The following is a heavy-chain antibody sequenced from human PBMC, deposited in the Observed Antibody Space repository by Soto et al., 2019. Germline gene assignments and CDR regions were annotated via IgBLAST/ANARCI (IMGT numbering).Heavy chain of an antibody. V-gene: IGHV6-1*01. J-gene: IGHJ5*02. D-gene: IGHD6-19*01. CDR3: ARSIAVAGMNWFDP. CDR1: GDSVSCNSAA. CDR2: TYYRSKWYN. Sequence: QVQLPQSGPGLVKPSPTLSLTCAISGDSVSCNSAAWNLIRQSPSRSLEWLGRTYYRSKWYNDYAVSVKSRITINPDTSKNQFSLQLNSVTPEDTAVYYCARSIAVAGMNWFDPWGQGTLVTVSS.